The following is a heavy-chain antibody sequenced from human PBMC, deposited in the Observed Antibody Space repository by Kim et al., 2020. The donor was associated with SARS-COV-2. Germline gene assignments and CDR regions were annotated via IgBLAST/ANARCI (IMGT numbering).Heavy chain of an antibody. J-gene: IGHJ4*02. D-gene: IGHD4-17*01. CDR1: GFTFISYA. CDR2: ISYDGSNK. CDR3: ARDSYGDYLHDY. Sequence: GGSLRLSCAASGFTFISYAMHWVRQAPGKGLEWVAVISYDGSNKYYADSVKGRFTISRDNSKNTLYLQMNSLRAEDTAVYYCARDSYGDYLHDYWGQGTL. V-gene: IGHV3-30-3*01.